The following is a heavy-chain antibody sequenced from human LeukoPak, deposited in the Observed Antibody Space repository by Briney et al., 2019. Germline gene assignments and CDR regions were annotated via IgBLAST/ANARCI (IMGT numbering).Heavy chain of an antibody. V-gene: IGHV3-33*01. CDR1: GFTFSSYG. CDR3: ARVYYDILTGYYDYYYYGMDV. Sequence: GGSLRLSRAASGFTFSSYGMHWVRQAPGKGLEWVAVIWYDGSNKYYADSVKGRFTISRDNSKNTLYLQMNSLRAEDTAVYYCARVYYDILTGYYDYYYYGMDVWGQGTTVTVSS. D-gene: IGHD3-9*01. J-gene: IGHJ6*02. CDR2: IWYDGSNK.